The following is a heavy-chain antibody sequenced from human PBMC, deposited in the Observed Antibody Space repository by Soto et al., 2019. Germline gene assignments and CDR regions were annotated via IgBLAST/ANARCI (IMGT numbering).Heavy chain of an antibody. J-gene: IGHJ5*02. D-gene: IGHD6-19*01. V-gene: IGHV3-33*01. CDR2: IWYDGSNK. CDR3: ARDRGDSSGYNWFDP. CDR1: GFTFSSYG. Sequence: GGSLRLSCAASGFTFSSYGMHWVRQAPGKGLEWVAVIWYDGSNKYYADSVKGRFTISRDNSKNTLYLKMNSLRAEDTAVYYCARDRGDSSGYNWFDPWGQGTLVTVSS.